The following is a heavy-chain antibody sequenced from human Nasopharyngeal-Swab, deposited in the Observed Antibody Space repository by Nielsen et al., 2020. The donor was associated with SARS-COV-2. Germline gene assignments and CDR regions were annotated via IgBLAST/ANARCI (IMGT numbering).Heavy chain of an antibody. CDR3: ASTPLDSSGYYYAFHY. D-gene: IGHD3-22*01. V-gene: IGHV3-30-3*01. CDR2: ISYDGSNK. Sequence: GESLNISCAASGFIFSRYTMHWVRQAPGKGLEWVAVISYDGSNKYYADSVKGRFTISRDISKNTLYLQMNSLRAEDTAVFYCASTPLDSSGYYYAFHYWGRGTLVTVSS. CDR1: GFIFSRYT. J-gene: IGHJ4*02.